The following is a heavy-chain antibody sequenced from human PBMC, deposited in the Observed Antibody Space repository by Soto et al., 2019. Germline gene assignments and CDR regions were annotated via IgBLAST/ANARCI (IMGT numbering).Heavy chain of an antibody. Sequence: GASVKVSCKASGYTFTSYYMHWVRQAPGQGLEWMGIINPSGGSTSYAQKFQGRVTMTRDTSTSTVYVELSSLRSEDTAVYYCARDSHIVGATSNFDYWGQGTLVTVSS. CDR2: INPSGGST. J-gene: IGHJ4*02. CDR1: GYTFTSYY. D-gene: IGHD1-26*01. CDR3: ARDSHIVGATSNFDY. V-gene: IGHV1-46*01.